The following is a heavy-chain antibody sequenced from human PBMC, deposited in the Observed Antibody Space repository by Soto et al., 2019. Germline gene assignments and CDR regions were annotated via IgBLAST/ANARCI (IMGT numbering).Heavy chain of an antibody. CDR2: IIGSGGST. J-gene: IGHJ6*02. D-gene: IGHD2-2*01. V-gene: IGHV3-23*01. CDR3: AKGGSTRRWPYYYGMDV. CDR1: GFTFSSYP. Sequence: EVQLLESGGGLVQPGGSLRLSCAASGFTFSSYPMTWVRQAPGKGLEWVSAIIGSGGSTYYADSVKGRFTIPRDNSKNTLYLQMNSLRAEDTAVYYCAKGGSTRRWPYYYGMDVWGQGTTVTVSS.